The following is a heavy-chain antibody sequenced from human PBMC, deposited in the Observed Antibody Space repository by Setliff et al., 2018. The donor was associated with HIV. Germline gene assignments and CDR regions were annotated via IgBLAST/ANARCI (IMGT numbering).Heavy chain of an antibody. D-gene: IGHD1-7*01. CDR2: ISYTGRT. J-gene: IGHJ5*01. CDR1: GGSINRSNYY. Sequence: SETLSLTCTVSGGSINRSNYYWGWIRQPPGKGLEWIGTISYTGRTGYNPSLTIPVTISTDTPNNRFALKLTSVTAADTAVYYCAKRAVQDGTVTSSNWFESWGQGTLVTVSS. V-gene: IGHV4-39*06. CDR3: AKRAVQDGTVTSSNWFES.